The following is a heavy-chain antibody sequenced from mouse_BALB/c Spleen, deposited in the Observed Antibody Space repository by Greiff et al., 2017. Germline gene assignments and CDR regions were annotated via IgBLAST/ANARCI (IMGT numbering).Heavy chain of an antibody. Sequence: VQLQQSGPGLVKPSHSLSLTCSVTGYSITSGYYWNWIRQFPGNKLECMGYISYDGSNNYNPSLKNRTSITRDTSKNQFFLKLNSVTTEDTATCYCASEANWDNYWGQGTTLTVSS. CDR2: ISYDGSN. V-gene: IGHV3-6*02. CDR3: ASEANWDNY. D-gene: IGHD4-1*01. CDR1: GYSITSGYY. J-gene: IGHJ2*01.